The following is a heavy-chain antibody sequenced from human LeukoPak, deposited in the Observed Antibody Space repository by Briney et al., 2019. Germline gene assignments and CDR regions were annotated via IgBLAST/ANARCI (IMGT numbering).Heavy chain of an antibody. CDR1: GFTFSSYW. V-gene: IGHV3-7*01. CDR3: ARELEGYSSSWSLLFDY. J-gene: IGHJ4*02. CDR2: IKQDGSEK. D-gene: IGHD6-13*01. Sequence: GGSLRLSCAASGFTFSSYWMSWVRQAPGKGLEWVANIKQDGSEKYYVDSVKGRFTISRDNAKNSLYLQMNSLRAEDTAVYYCARELEGYSSSWSLLFDYWGQGTLVTVSS.